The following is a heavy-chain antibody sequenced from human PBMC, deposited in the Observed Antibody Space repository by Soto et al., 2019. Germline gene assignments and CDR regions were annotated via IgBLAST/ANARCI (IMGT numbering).Heavy chain of an antibody. CDR1: GYTFTSYG. CDR3: WPENPVWHAFDI. J-gene: IGHJ3*02. CDR2: ISAYNGNT. D-gene: IGHD2-21*01. Sequence: GASVKVSCKASGYTFTSYGISWVRQAPGQGLERMGWISAYNGNTNYAQKLQGRVTMTTDTSTSTAYMELRTLRSDDTAVYYFWPENPVWHAFDIWGQGRMVTVSS. V-gene: IGHV1-18*01.